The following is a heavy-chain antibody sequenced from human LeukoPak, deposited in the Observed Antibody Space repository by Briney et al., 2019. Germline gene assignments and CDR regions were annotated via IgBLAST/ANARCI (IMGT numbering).Heavy chain of an antibody. V-gene: IGHV3-23*01. CDR3: ASSRPFVIVAAADY. D-gene: IGHD3-22*01. CDR2: ISGSGGST. CDR1: GFTFDDYA. J-gene: IGHJ4*02. Sequence: PGGSLRLSCAASGFTFDDYAMHWVRQAPGKGLEWVSAISGSGGSTYYADSVKGRFTISRDNSKNTLYLQMNSLRAEDTAVYYCASSRPFVIVAAADYWGQGTLVTVSS.